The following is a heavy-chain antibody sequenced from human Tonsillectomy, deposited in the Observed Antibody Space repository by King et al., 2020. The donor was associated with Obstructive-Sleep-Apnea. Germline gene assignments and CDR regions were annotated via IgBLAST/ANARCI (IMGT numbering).Heavy chain of an antibody. CDR1: GFTFSNAW. CDR2: IKSKTNGGTI. J-gene: IGHJ4*02. CDR3: STEDD. Sequence: VQLVESGGGLVKPGGSLRLSCAASGFTFSNAWMSWVRQSPGKGLEWVGRIKSKTNGGTIDYPAPVKGRFTISRDDSKNTLYLQMNSLKIEDTAIYYCSTEDDWGQGTLVTVSS. V-gene: IGHV3-15*01.